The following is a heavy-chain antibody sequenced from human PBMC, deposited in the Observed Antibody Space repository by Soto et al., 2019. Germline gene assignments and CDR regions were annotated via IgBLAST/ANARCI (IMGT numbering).Heavy chain of an antibody. CDR3: VKAPSIEYCSGWVYFEY. CDR2: ITGNSGRA. CDR1: GFTFDDYA. V-gene: IGHV3-9*01. Sequence: EVQLVESGGGLVQPGRSLRLSCAASGFTFDDYAMHWVRQVPGKGLEWVSGITGNSGRADYADSVKGRITSSRDNAKNSLYLQMNNVRAEDTVFYYSVKAPSIEYCSGWVYFEYWGQATLVTVSS. J-gene: IGHJ4*02. D-gene: IGHD2-15*01.